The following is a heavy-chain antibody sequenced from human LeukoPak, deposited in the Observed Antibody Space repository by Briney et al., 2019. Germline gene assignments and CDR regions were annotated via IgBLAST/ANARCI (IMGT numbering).Heavy chain of an antibody. Sequence: GASVEASVQALGHTFIGNYLHWVGQPPGQGCEWLGRINPNSGGTNYAQKFQGRVTMTRDTSISTAYMELSRLRSDDTAVYYCARDVGCSGSSNAFDYWGQGTLVTVSS. V-gene: IGHV1-2*06. J-gene: IGHJ4*02. CDR3: ARDVGCSGSSNAFDY. D-gene: IGHD1-26*01. CDR1: GHTFIGNY. CDR2: INPNSGGT.